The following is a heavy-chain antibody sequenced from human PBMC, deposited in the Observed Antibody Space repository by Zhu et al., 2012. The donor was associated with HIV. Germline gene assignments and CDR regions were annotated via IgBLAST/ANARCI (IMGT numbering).Heavy chain of an antibody. Sequence: QVQLQESDPGLVRPSETLSLRCTVSGGSISSKSYYWGWIRQPPGKGLEWIGSTYYNGTTYYNPSLKSRLTMSVDTARNQFSLNLTSLTAADTAVYCCTRHDTAAAGRVNYWGQGTLVAVSS. CDR1: GGSISSKSYY. J-gene: IGHJ4*02. V-gene: IGHV4-39*01. CDR3: TRHDTAAAGRVNY. CDR2: TYYNGTT. D-gene: IGHD6-13*01.